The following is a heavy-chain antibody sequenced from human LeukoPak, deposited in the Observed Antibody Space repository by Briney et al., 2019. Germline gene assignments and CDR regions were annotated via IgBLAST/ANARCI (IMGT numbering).Heavy chain of an antibody. CDR1: GFTFSSYG. Sequence: GGSLRLSCAASGFTFSSYGMHWVRQAPGKGLEWVAVIWYDGSNKYYADSVKGRFTISRDNSKNTLYLQMNSLRAEDTAVYYCARDRPRRGSGSSYNYYYGMDVWGQGTTVTVSS. CDR2: IWYDGSNK. D-gene: IGHD3-10*01. V-gene: IGHV3-33*01. CDR3: ARDRPRRGSGSSYNYYYGMDV. J-gene: IGHJ6*02.